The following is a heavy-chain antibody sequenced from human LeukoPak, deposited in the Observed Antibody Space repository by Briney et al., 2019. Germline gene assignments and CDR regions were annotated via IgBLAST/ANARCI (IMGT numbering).Heavy chain of an antibody. CDR1: GVSFRTSGGG. Sequence: SGPTLINPTRPLTLTCTFSGVSFRTSGGGGGWIRQPPGKALEWLTLIYWGDDKRYSPSLNRRLTITKDTSKNQVVLTMTNMDPVDTATYYCAHSLLAPLPYDSSGLRYAFDIWGQGTMVTVSS. V-gene: IGHV2-5*02. J-gene: IGHJ3*02. D-gene: IGHD3-22*01. CDR2: IYWGDDK. CDR3: AHSLLAPLPYDSSGLRYAFDI.